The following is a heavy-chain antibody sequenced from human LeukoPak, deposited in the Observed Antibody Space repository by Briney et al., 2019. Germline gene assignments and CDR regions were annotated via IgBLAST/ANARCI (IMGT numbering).Heavy chain of an antibody. V-gene: IGHV4-39*07. J-gene: IGHJ4*02. CDR3: VVVITAFDY. CDR2: IYYSGST. D-gene: IGHD3-22*01. Sequence: SETLSLTCTVSGGSISSSSYYLGWVRPPPRKGLEWIGSIYYSGSTYYNPSLKSRVTTSVDTSKNQFSLKLSSVTAADTAVYYCVVVITAFDYWGQGTLVTVSS. CDR1: GGSISSSSYY.